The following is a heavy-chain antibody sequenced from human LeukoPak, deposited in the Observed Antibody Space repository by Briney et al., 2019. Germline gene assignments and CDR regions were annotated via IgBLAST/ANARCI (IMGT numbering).Heavy chain of an antibody. CDR2: IYYSGST. D-gene: IGHD1-26*01. CDR1: GASISSYY. Sequence: SETLSLTCTVSGASISSYYWSWIRQPPGNGLEWIGYIYYSGSTNYNPSLKSRVTISLDTSKTQFSLKLSSVTAADTAVYYCATGYSTYYYYYAMDVWGKGTTVTVSS. J-gene: IGHJ6*04. CDR3: ATGYSTYYYYYAMDV. V-gene: IGHV4-59*01.